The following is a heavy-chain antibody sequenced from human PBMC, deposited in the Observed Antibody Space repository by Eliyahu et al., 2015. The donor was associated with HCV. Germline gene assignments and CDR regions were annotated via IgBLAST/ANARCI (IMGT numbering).Heavy chain of an antibody. D-gene: IGHD4-17*01. V-gene: IGHV4-34*01. CDR2: INHSGST. Sequence: QVQLQQWGAGLLKPSETLSLTCAVYGGSFXGYYWSWXRQPPGKGLXWIGEINHSGSTNYNPSLKSRVTISVDTSKNQFSLKLSSVTAADTAVYYCARDPVYDYGDYGGAFDIWGQGTMVTVSS. CDR1: GGSFXGYY. J-gene: IGHJ3*02. CDR3: ARDPVYDYGDYGGAFDI.